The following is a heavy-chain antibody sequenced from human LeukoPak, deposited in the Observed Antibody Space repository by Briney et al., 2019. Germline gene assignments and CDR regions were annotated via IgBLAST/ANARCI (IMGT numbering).Heavy chain of an antibody. CDR1: GYTFTDYY. Sequence: GASVKVSCKASGYTFTDYYMHWVRQAPGQGLEWMGWINPNSGGTNYAQKFQGRVTMTRDTSISTAYMELSRLRSDDTAVYYCARSPYYDFWSGDTETGSLFDYWGQGTLVTVSS. D-gene: IGHD3-3*01. V-gene: IGHV1-2*02. CDR2: INPNSGGT. J-gene: IGHJ4*02. CDR3: ARSPYYDFWSGDTETGSLFDY.